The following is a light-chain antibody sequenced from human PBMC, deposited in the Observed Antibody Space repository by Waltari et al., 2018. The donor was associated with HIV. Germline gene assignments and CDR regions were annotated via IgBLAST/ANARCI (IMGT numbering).Light chain of an antibody. Sequence: QSVLTQSHSVSGHPRQRVTISCTASRSNIGARYDLHRFQQLPGTAPKLLIYGNTNRPSGVPDRFSGSKSGTSASLAITGLQAEDEGDYYCQSYDSGLSAYVFGTGTKVNVL. CDR3: QSYDSGLSAYV. CDR1: RSNIGARYD. J-gene: IGLJ1*01. CDR2: GNT. V-gene: IGLV1-40*01.